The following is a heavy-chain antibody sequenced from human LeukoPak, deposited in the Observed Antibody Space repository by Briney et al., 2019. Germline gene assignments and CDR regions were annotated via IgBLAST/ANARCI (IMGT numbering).Heavy chain of an antibody. CDR3: ARGGEIVVVPAATMNWFDP. J-gene: IGHJ5*02. D-gene: IGHD2-2*01. Sequence: ASVKVSCKASGYTFTSYYMHWVRQAPGQGLEWMGIINPSGGGTSYAQKFQGRVTMTRDTSTSTVYMELSSLRSEDTAVYYCARGGEIVVVPAATMNWFDPWGQGTLVTVSS. V-gene: IGHV1-46*01. CDR2: INPSGGGT. CDR1: GYTFTSYY.